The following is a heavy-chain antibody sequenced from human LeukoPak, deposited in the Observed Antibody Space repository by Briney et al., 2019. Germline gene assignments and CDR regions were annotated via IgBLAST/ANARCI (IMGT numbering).Heavy chain of an antibody. CDR2: IWYDGTYE. J-gene: IGHJ5*01. D-gene: IGHD3-10*01. CDR3: VTDGSGLAVRGWPDS. V-gene: IGHV3-33*01. Sequence: AGGSLRLSCVASGFTFKNYGVHWVRQAPGKGLEWVAVIWYDGTYEYYGDSVKGRVAISRDNSKNTVSLQMNNLRAEDTAVYHCVTDGSGLAVRGWPDSWGQGAQVTVSS. CDR1: GFTFKNYG.